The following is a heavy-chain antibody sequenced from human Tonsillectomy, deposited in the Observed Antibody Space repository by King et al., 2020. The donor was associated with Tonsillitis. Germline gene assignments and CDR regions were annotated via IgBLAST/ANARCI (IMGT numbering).Heavy chain of an antibody. D-gene: IGHD2-15*01. V-gene: IGHV3-9*01. Sequence: EVQLVESGGGLVQPGRSLRLSCAVSGFTFDDYAMHWVRQAPGKGLEWVSGISWNSVSKGYADAVKVRFTISRDNAKNSLYLHMNSLRAEDTDLYYCVKDGYCRGGSCYSVGWFDPWGQGTLVTVSS. J-gene: IGHJ5*02. CDR3: VKDGYCRGGSCYSVGWFDP. CDR1: GFTFDDYA. CDR2: ISWNSVSK.